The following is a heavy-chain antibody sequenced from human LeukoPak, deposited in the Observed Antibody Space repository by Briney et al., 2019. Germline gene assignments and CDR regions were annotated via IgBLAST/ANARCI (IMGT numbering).Heavy chain of an antibody. CDR3: ARDGYNSGYFDY. D-gene: IGHD5-24*01. Sequence: PSETQSLTCTVSGASISSGGYYWNWIRQPPGKGLEWIGYIYYSQSTSYSPSLKSRLTISVDTSRNQFSLKLSSVTAADTAVYYCARDGYNSGYFDYWGQGTLVTVSS. CDR1: GASISSGGYY. V-gene: IGHV4-30-4*01. J-gene: IGHJ4*02. CDR2: IYYSQST.